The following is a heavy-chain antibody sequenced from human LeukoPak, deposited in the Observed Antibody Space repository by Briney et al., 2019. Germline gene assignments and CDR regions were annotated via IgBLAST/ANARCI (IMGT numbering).Heavy chain of an antibody. V-gene: IGHV4-59*01. CDR2: IYYSGST. D-gene: IGHD6-13*01. J-gene: IGHJ6*02. CDR3: AGGPLVRDGMDV. Sequence: SETLSLTCTVSGGSISSYYWSWIRQPPGKGLEWIGYIYYSGSTNYNPPLKSRVTISVDTSKNQFSLKLSSVTAADTAVYYCAGGPLVRDGMDVWGQGTTVTVSS. CDR1: GGSISSYY.